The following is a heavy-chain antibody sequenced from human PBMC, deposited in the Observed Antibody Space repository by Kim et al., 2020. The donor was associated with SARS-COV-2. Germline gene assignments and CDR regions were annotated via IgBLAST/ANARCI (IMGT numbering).Heavy chain of an antibody. J-gene: IGHJ6*02. CDR3: GRLARRRGSTYGPGSAMDV. CDR1: EYNFSKYW. CDR2: IDPSDSYV. D-gene: IGHD5-18*01. V-gene: IGHV5-10-1*01. Sequence: GESLKISCKGSEYNFSKYWIIWVRQVPGEGLEWMGRIDPSDSYVDYSPTFQGHVIISVDNSITTGFLQWNSLKASDTAMYYCGRLARRRGSTYGPGSAMDVWGQGTAVTVSS.